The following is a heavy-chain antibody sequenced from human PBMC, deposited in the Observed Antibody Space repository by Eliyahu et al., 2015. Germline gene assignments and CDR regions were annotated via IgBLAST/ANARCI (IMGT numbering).Heavy chain of an antibody. CDR2: INSDGSRT. J-gene: IGHJ6*03. D-gene: IGHD5-18*01. CDR3: ARDAKRGYSYGYESRYYYMDV. CDR1: GFTFPSYW. Sequence: EVQLVESGGGLVQPGGSLRLSCAVSGFTFPSYWMHWVRQAPGKGLVWVSRINSDGSRTNYADSVKGRFTISRDNAKNTLYLQMNSLRAEDTAVYYCARDAKRGYSYGYESRYYYMDVWGKGTTVTVSS. V-gene: IGHV3-74*01.